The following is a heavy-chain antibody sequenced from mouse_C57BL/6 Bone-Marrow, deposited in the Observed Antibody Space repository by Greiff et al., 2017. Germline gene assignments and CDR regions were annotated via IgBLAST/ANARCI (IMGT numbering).Heavy chain of an antibody. CDR2: ISAGGSST. Sequence: EVKLVESGGGLVKPGGSLKLSCAASGFTFSSYAMSWVRQTPEQRLEWVATISAGGSSTYYPANVKGRFTISRDKAKNNLYLQMSHLKSEDTAMYYCARGGLPYYAMDYWGQGTSVTVSS. D-gene: IGHD2-2*01. J-gene: IGHJ4*01. V-gene: IGHV5-4*03. CDR3: ARGGLPYYAMDY. CDR1: GFTFSSYA.